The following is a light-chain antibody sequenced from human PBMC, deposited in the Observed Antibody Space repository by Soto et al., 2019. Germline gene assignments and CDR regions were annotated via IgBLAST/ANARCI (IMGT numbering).Light chain of an antibody. CDR3: QQSNTTPYT. V-gene: IGKV1-39*01. J-gene: IGKJ2*01. CDR1: QYIRSD. CDR2: GAS. Sequence: DIQMTQSPSSLSASVGDRVTITCRASQYIRSDLNWYQQNPGKAPKFLIYGASILQSGVPSRFSGSGSGTDFTLTISSLQPEDFATYYCQQSNTTPYTFGQGTKVDIK.